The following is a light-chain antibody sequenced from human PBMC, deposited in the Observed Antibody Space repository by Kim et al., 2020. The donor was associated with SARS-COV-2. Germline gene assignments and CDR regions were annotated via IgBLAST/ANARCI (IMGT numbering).Light chain of an antibody. CDR2: LNSDGSH. V-gene: IGLV4-69*01. CDR1: SRHSSYA. CDR3: QTWGTGLWV. J-gene: IGLJ3*02. Sequence: QLVLTQSPSASASLGASVKPTCTLSSRHSSYAIAWHQQQPEKGPRYLMKLNSDGSHSKGDGIPDRFSGSSSGAERYLTISSLQSEDEADYYCQTWGTGLWVFGGGTQLTVL.